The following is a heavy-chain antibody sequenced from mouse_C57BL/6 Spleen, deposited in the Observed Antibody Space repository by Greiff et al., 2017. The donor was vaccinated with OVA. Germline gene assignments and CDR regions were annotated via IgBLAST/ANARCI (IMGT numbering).Heavy chain of an antibody. CDR2: IDPETGGT. J-gene: IGHJ3*01. V-gene: IGHV1-15*01. CDR1: GYTFTDYE. D-gene: IGHD4-1*01. CDR3: TKLGRDY. Sequence: VKLQESGAELVRPGASVTLSCKASGYTFTDYEMHWVKQTPVHGLEWIGAIDPETGGTAYNQKFKGKAILTADKSSSTAYMELRSLTSEDSAVYYCTKLGRDYWGQGTLVTVSA.